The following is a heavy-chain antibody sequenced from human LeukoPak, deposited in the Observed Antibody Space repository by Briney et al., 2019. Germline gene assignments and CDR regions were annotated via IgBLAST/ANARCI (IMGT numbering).Heavy chain of an antibody. Sequence: GGSLRLSCAASGFTFSSYAMHWVRQAPGKGLEWVAVISYDGSNKYYADSVKGRFTISRGNSKNTLYLQMNSLRAEDTAVYYCARAKIAAAGTPFDYWGQGTLVTVSS. CDR1: GFTFSSYA. V-gene: IGHV3-30*04. CDR2: ISYDGSNK. D-gene: IGHD6-13*01. J-gene: IGHJ4*02. CDR3: ARAKIAAAGTPFDY.